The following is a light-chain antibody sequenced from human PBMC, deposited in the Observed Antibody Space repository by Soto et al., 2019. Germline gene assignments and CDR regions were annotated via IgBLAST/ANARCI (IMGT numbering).Light chain of an antibody. V-gene: IGLV2-14*01. CDR2: EVS. CDR1: SSDIGTYDF. Sequence: QSALTQPASVSGPPGQSIAISCTGTSSDIGTYDFVSWYQQYPGKVPKLLIYEVSSRPSGISTRFSGSKSGNTASLTISGLQAEDEADYHCSSVTTGNTVIFGGGTKLTVL. CDR3: SSVTTGNTVI. J-gene: IGLJ2*01.